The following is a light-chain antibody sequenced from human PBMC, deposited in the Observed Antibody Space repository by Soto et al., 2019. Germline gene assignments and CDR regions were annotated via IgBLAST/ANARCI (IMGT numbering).Light chain of an antibody. V-gene: IGKV1-12*01. CDR3: QQGDSFPLT. CDR1: QGISSC. Sequence: DIQMTQSPSSVSASVGDRVTITCRASQGISSCLAWFQHKPGEAPRLLIYSADTLHSGVPSRFSGSGSGTDFTLTISSLQPEDFATYYCQQGDSFPLTFGGGTKVEIK. CDR2: SAD. J-gene: IGKJ4*01.